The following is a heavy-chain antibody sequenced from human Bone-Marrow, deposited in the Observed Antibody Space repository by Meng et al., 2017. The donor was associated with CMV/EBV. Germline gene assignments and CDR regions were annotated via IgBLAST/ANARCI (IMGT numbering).Heavy chain of an antibody. CDR3: ARDVGYYYGSGSWGPFDP. CDR2: IKQDGSEK. J-gene: IGHJ5*02. V-gene: IGHV3-7*01. Sequence: GESLKISCAASGFTFSSYWMSWVRQAPGKGLEWVANIKQDGSEKYYVDSVKGRFTISRDNAKNSLYLQMNSLRAEDTAVYCCARDVGYYYGSGSWGPFDPWGQGTLVTVSS. D-gene: IGHD3-10*01. CDR1: GFTFSSYW.